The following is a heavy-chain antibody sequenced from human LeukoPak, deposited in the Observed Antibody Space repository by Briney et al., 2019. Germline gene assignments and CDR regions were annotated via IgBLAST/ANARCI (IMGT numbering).Heavy chain of an antibody. D-gene: IGHD3-10*01. CDR1: GFTFSSYS. CDR2: ISSSSSYI. CDR3: AKDPSLGVTMVRGVIPSYFDY. Sequence: GGSLRLSCAASGFTFSSYSMNWVRQAPGKGLEWVSSISSSSSYIYYADSVKGRFTISRDNSKNTLYLQMNSLRAEDTVVYYCAKDPSLGVTMVRGVIPSYFDYWGQGTLVTVSS. V-gene: IGHV3-21*04. J-gene: IGHJ4*02.